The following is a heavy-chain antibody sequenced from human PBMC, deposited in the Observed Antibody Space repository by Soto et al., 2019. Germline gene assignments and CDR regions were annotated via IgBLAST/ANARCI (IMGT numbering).Heavy chain of an antibody. CDR3: ARGNYYYGMDV. V-gene: IGHV4-34*01. CDR1: YY. J-gene: IGHJ6*02. CDR2: INHIGST. Sequence: YYWSWIRQPPGKGLEWIGEINHIGSTNYNPSLKSRVTISVDTSKNQFSLKLSSVTAADTAVYYCARGNYYYGMDVWGQGTTVTVSS.